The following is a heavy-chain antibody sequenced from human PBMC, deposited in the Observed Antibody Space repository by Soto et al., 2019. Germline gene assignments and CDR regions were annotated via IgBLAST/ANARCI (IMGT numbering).Heavy chain of an antibody. CDR1: VGSISNNIYY. D-gene: IGHD3-16*02. CDR3: GRHVGYTDSSRFDF. Sequence: PSETLSLTCTVSVGSISNNIYYWAWIRQGPGMEPEWIGTIHYSGRTHYNPSLKGRVAISVDTSKNQFSLKLTSVSAADAAVYYCGRHVGYTDSSRFDFWGQGTPVTVSS. J-gene: IGHJ4*02. V-gene: IGHV4-39*01. CDR2: IHYSGRT.